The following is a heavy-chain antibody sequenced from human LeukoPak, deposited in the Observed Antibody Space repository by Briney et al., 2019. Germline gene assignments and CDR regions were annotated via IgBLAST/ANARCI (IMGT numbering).Heavy chain of an antibody. CDR2: ISSSGSTI. J-gene: IGHJ3*02. Sequence: GGSLRLSCAASGFTFSDYYMSWIRQAPGKGLEWVSYISSSGSTIYYADSVEGRFTISRDNAKNSLYLQMNSLRAEDTAVYYCARSRAQVGATTFGIWGQGTMVTVSS. CDR1: GFTFSDYY. V-gene: IGHV3-11*01. D-gene: IGHD1-26*01. CDR3: ARSRAQVGATTFGI.